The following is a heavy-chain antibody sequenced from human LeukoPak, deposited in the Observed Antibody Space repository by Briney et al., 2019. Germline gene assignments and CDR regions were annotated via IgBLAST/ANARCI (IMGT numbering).Heavy chain of an antibody. Sequence: GGSLRLSCAASGFTFSSYWMHWVRQAPGKGLVWVPRINSDGRSTSYADSVKGRFTISRDNAKNSLYLQMNSLRAEDTAVYYCARVTYYYDSSGYSESQHYYFDYRGQGTLVTVSS. V-gene: IGHV3-74*01. D-gene: IGHD3-22*01. J-gene: IGHJ4*02. CDR2: INSDGRST. CDR3: ARVTYYYDSSGYSESQHYYFDY. CDR1: GFTFSSYW.